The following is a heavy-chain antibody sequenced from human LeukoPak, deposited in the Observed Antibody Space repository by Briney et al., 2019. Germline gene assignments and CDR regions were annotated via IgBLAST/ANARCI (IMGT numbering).Heavy chain of an antibody. CDR2: VYYSGST. J-gene: IGHJ4*02. D-gene: IGHD3-16*01. CDR3: ARGSYGYIDQ. V-gene: IGHV4-59*12. CDR1: GGSISSYY. Sequence: SETLSLTCTVSGGSISSYYWSWIRQPPGKGLEWIGYVYYSGSTNYNPSLKSRVTMSPDTSMNRFSLKLNSVTAADTAVYYCARGSYGYIDQWGQGLLVTVSS.